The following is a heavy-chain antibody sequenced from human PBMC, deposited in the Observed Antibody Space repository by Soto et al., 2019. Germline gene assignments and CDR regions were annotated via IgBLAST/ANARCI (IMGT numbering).Heavy chain of an antibody. CDR3: ARVYSGDIPCFDY. J-gene: IGHJ4*02. D-gene: IGHD1-26*01. V-gene: IGHV3-21*01. Sequence: EVQLVESGGGLVKPGGSLRLSCAASGFTFSSYSMNWVRQAPGKGLEWVSSISSSSSYIYYADSVKGRFTISRDNAKNSLYLQMNSLRAEDTAVYYCARVYSGDIPCFDYWGQGTLVTVSS. CDR2: ISSSSSYI. CDR1: GFTFSSYS.